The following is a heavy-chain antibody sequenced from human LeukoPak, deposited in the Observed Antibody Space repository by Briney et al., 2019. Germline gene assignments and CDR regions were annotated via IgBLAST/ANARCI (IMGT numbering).Heavy chain of an antibody. CDR1: GGTFSSYA. J-gene: IGHJ4*02. CDR3: ARDHLGVLVGATTPTLNC. D-gene: IGHD1-26*01. Sequence: GASVKVSCKASGGTFSSYAISWVRQAPGQGLEWMGWINPNSGGTNYAQKFQGRVTMTRDTSISTAYMELSRLRSDDTAVYYCARDHLGVLVGATTPTLNCWGQGTLVTVSS. V-gene: IGHV1-2*02. CDR2: INPNSGGT.